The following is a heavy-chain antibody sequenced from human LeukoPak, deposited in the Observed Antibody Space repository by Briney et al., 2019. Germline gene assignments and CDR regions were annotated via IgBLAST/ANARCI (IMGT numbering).Heavy chain of an antibody. Sequence: PGGSLRLSCAASGFTFSSFWMHWVRQAPGKGLVWVSRISPDGSTSSYADSVKGRFTISRDNAKSTLYLQMNSLRAEDTAVYYCTRAQFYYDSGSAYWGQGTLVTVST. J-gene: IGHJ4*02. V-gene: IGHV3-74*01. CDR1: GFTFSSFW. CDR3: TRAQFYYDSGSAY. CDR2: ISPDGSTS. D-gene: IGHD3-10*01.